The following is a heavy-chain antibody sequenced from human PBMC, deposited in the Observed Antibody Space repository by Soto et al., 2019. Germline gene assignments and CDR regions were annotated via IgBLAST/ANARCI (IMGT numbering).Heavy chain of an antibody. CDR3: ARSPGYSYGDY. D-gene: IGHD5-18*01. J-gene: IGHJ4*02. V-gene: IGHV1-3*01. CDR2: INAGNGNT. Sequence: QVQLVQSGAEVKKPGASVKVSCKASGYTFTSYAMHWVRQAPGQRLEWMGWINAGNGNTKYSQKFQGRVTITRDTSASTASMELSSLRSEDTAVYYCARSPGYSYGDYWGQGTLVTVSS. CDR1: GYTFTSYA.